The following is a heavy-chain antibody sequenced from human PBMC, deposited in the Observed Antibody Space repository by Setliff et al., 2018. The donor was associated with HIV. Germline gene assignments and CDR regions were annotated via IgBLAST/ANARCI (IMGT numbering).Heavy chain of an antibody. CDR2: IYYSGST. J-gene: IGHJ4*02. CDR1: GGSIRSDGYY. CDR3: ATSPAGEILGSRPFYFDY. Sequence: KSSETLSLTCSVSGGSIRSDGYYWNWIRQHPEKGLEWIGYIYYSGSTYYSPSLKSRVTISEDTSKNQFSLKMRSVTAADTAVYYCATSPAGEILGSRPFYFDYWGQGTLVTVSS. V-gene: IGHV4-31*03. D-gene: IGHD3-10*01.